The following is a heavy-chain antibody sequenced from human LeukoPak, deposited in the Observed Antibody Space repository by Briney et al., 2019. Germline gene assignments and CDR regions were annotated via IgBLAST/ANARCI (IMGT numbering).Heavy chain of an antibody. CDR1: GFTFSSYA. V-gene: IGHV3-64*01. J-gene: IGHJ4*02. CDR3: ARAAGSFNSGSYPIFDY. CDR2: ISSNGGST. D-gene: IGHD1-26*01. Sequence: PGGSLRLSCAAYGFTFSSYAMHWVRQAPGKGLEYVSAISSNGGSTYYANSVKGRFTISRDNSKNTPYLQMGSLRAEDMAVYYCARAAGSFNSGSYPIFDYWGQGTLVTVSS.